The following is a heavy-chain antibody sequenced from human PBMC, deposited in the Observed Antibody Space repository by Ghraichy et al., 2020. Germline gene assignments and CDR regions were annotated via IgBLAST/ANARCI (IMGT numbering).Heavy chain of an antibody. CDR3: ATEGTTATTYEYYHYMDV. Sequence: GGSLRLSCAASGFPFRSYDMSWVRQAPGKGPEWVSAIGGPGDGTFYADSVRGRFTISRDNSKNTLYLQMNSLRADDTAVYHCATEGTTATTYEYYHYMDVWGRGTTVTVSS. V-gene: IGHV3-23*01. D-gene: IGHD4-17*01. J-gene: IGHJ6*03. CDR1: GFPFRSYD. CDR2: IGGPGDGT.